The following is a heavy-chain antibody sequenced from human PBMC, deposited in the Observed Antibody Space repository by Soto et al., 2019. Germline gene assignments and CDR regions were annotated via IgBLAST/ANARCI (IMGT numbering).Heavy chain of an antibody. CDR3: AREYGMDG. CDR2: ISGYNGNT. J-gene: IGHJ6*02. Sequence: QVQLVQSGAEVKKPGASVNVSCKASGYSFHTYAISWVRQAPGQGLEWVGWISGYNGNTNYAQKFQGRVTLTRDTSTKTAFMELRSLTGDDTAVYYCAREYGMDGWGQGTTVTVSS. CDR1: GYSFHTYA. V-gene: IGHV1-18*01.